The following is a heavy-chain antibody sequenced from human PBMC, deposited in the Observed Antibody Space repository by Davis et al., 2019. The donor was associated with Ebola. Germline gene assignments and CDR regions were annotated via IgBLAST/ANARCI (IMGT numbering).Heavy chain of an antibody. J-gene: IGHJ3*02. CDR3: ARRTRSAMSTIFHDAFDI. CDR2: IYYSGST. Sequence: MPSETLSLTCTVSGGSISSYYWSWIRQPPGKGLEWIGYIYYSGSTNYNPSLKSRVTISEDTSKNQFSLKVHSVTAADTAVYYCARRTRSAMSTIFHDAFDIWGQGTMVTVSS. V-gene: IGHV4-59*08. D-gene: IGHD5-24*01. CDR1: GGSISSYY.